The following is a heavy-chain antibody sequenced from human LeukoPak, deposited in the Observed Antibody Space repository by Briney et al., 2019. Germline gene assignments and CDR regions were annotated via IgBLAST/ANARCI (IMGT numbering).Heavy chain of an antibody. J-gene: IGHJ5*02. CDR2: IYYSGST. CDR3: ARDLCSSTSCYQGSHWFDP. CDR1: GGSISSSSYY. D-gene: IGHD2-2*01. Sequence: SETLSLTCTVSGGSISSSSYYWGWIRQPPGKGLEWIGSIYYSGSTYYNPSLKSRVTISVDTSKNQFSLKLSSVTAADTAVYYCARDLCSSTSCYQGSHWFDPWGQGTLVTVSS. V-gene: IGHV4-39*07.